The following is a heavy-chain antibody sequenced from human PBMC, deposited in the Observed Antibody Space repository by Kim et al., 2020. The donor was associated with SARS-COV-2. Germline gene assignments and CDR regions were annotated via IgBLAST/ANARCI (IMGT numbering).Heavy chain of an antibody. D-gene: IGHD2-2*01. CDR1: GYTFSDYA. Sequence: ASVKVSCKASGYTFSDYAIHWARQAPGQRLEWMGWINAGNGIAKYSQKFQDRVTITRDTSANTAYMEVSSLRSEYTAVYYCARVYCSSTSCQYYFDYWGQGTQVTVSS. J-gene: IGHJ4*02. CDR2: INAGNGIA. V-gene: IGHV1-3*01. CDR3: ARVYCSSTSCQYYFDY.